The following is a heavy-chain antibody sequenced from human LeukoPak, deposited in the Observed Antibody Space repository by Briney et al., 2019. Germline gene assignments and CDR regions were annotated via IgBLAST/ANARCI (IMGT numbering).Heavy chain of an antibody. Sequence: ASVKVSCKASGYTFTGYYMHWVRQAPGQGLEWMGWINPNSGGTNYAQKLQGRVTMTTDTSTSTAYMELRSLRSDDTAVYYCARGKASTSIAAALDYWGQGTLVTVSS. CDR3: ARGKASTSIAAALDY. CDR1: GYTFTGYY. D-gene: IGHD6-13*01. CDR2: INPNSGGT. J-gene: IGHJ4*02. V-gene: IGHV1-2*02.